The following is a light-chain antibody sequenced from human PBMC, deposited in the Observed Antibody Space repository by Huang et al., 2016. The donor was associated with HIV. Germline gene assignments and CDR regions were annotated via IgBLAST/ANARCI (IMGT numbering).Light chain of an antibody. V-gene: IGKV1-39*01. J-gene: IGKJ2*01. CDR2: ATS. Sequence: DIQMTQSPSSLYASVVDRVTISCRASQSISAYLNWYQHRPGRAPKLLIYATSDLQGGVPSRFSGSRSGTQFTLTISSLQPEDFATYYCQQSYSFPRTFGQGTKLDIK. CDR3: QQSYSFPRT. CDR1: QSISAY.